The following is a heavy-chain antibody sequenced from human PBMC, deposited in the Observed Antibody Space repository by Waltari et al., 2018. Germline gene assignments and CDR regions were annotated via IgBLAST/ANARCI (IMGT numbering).Heavy chain of an antibody. CDR3: ANILGDYYYGMDV. V-gene: IGHV4-39*01. J-gene: IGHJ6*02. CDR2: IYYSGTT. D-gene: IGHD3-9*01. CDR1: GVYISSSSYY. Sequence: QLQLQESGPGLVKPSETLSLTCTVSGVYISSSSYYWGWIRQPPGKGLEWIGSIYYSGTTDYNPYLKSRVTISVDTSTNQFSLKLSSVTAADTAVYYCANILGDYYYGMDVWGQGTTVTVSS.